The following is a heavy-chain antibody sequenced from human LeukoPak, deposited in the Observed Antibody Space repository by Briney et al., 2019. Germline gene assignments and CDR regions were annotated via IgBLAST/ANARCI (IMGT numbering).Heavy chain of an antibody. CDR1: GFTFSSYA. CDR2: ISYDGSNK. Sequence: GRSLRLSCAASGFTFSSYAMHWVRQAPGKGLEWVAVISYDGSNKYYADSVKGRFTISRDNSKNTLYLQMNSLRAEDTAVYYRARSLLHYYGSGSYYSGMDVWGQGTTVTVSS. D-gene: IGHD3-10*01. J-gene: IGHJ6*02. CDR3: ARSLLHYYGSGSYYSGMDV. V-gene: IGHV3-30-3*01.